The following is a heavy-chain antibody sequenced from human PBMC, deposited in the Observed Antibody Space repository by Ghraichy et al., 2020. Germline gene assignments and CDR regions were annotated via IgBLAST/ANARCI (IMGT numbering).Heavy chain of an antibody. CDR2: TYFRSKWYN. D-gene: IGHD7-27*01. CDR3: ARTSEVGIDY. Sequence: SETLSLTCAISGDSVSSNSAAWNWIRRSPSRGLEWLGRTYFRSKWYNGYAVSLKSRITVNADTSKNQFSLQLRSVTPEDTAVYYCARTSEVGIDYWGRGTLFSFSS. CDR1: GDSVSSNSAA. V-gene: IGHV6-1*01. J-gene: IGHJ4*02.